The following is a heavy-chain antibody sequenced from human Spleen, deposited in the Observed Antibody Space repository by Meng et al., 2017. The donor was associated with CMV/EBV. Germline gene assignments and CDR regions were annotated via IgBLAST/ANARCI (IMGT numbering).Heavy chain of an antibody. CDR3: AHRHPRVVHTSGWFDP. CDR2: IYWNDDK. J-gene: IGHJ5*02. Sequence: FSLSTRAVGVGWIRQPPGKALKWLALIYWNDDKRYSPSLKSRLTITRDTSKHQVVLTMTNMDPVDTATYYCAHRHPRVVHTSGWFDPWGQGTLVTVSS. D-gene: IGHD1-1*01. CDR1: FSLSTRAVG. V-gene: IGHV2-5*01.